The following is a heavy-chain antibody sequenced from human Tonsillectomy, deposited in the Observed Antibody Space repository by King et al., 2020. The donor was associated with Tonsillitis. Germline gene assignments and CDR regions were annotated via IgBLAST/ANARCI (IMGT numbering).Heavy chain of an antibody. Sequence: VQLVESGGGVVQPGGSLRLSCAASGFTFSSYGMHWVRQAPGKGLEWVAFIRYDGSNKYYADSVKGRFTISRDNSKNTPYLQMNSLRAEDTAVYYCAKDLAVTRLIMPGDYYYYYGMDVWGQGTTVTVSS. J-gene: IGHJ6*02. CDR3: AKDLAVTRLIMPGDYYYYYGMDV. CDR1: GFTFSSYG. V-gene: IGHV3-30*02. CDR2: IRYDGSNK. D-gene: IGHD4-17*01.